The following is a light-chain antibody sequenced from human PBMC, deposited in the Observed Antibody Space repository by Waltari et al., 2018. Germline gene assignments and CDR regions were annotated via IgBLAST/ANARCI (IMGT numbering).Light chain of an antibody. J-gene: IGKJ2*01. CDR3: QEYATDPYT. CDR1: QDISSY. CDR2: GAS. V-gene: IGKV1-33*01. Sequence: DIQMTQSPSSLSASVGDRVPITCQASQDISSYLNWYQQKPGKAPELLIYGASTLETGVPSRFSGSGSRTDFTFTISSLQPKDIATYYCQEYATDPYTFGQGTKLEIK.